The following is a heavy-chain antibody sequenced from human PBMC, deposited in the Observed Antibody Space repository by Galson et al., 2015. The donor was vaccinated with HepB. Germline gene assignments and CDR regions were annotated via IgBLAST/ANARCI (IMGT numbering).Heavy chain of an antibody. CDR1: GFTFSSYW. CDR3: ARGMGIAAAWVRDYYYYGMDV. D-gene: IGHD6-13*01. J-gene: IGHJ6*02. CDR2: IKQDGSEK. V-gene: IGHV3-7*03. Sequence: SLRLSCAASGFTFSSYWMSWVRQAPGKGLEWVANIKQDGSEKYYVDSVKGRFTISRDNAKNSLYLQMNSLRAEDTAVYYCARGMGIAAAWVRDYYYYGMDVWGQGTTVTVSS.